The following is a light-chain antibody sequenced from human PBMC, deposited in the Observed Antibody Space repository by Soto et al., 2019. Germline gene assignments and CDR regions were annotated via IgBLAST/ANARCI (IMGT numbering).Light chain of an antibody. Sequence: QPVLIQPPSASGTPGQRVTISCSGSSSNVGSNTVSWYQQLPGTAPKVLIYSDDQRPSGVPDRFSGSRSGSSASLAISGLQSGDEADYYCASWEDSLNGWVIGGGTKLTVL. CDR1: SSNVGSNT. CDR2: SDD. J-gene: IGLJ3*02. CDR3: ASWEDSLNGWV. V-gene: IGLV1-44*01.